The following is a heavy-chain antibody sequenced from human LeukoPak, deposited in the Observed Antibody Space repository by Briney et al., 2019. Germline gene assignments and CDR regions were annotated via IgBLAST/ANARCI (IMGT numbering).Heavy chain of an antibody. V-gene: IGHV3-30*02. Sequence: GGSLRLSCAASGFAFNNYGMHWVRQAPGKGLEWVAFIRYNGNNQYYADSVKGRFTISRDNSKNTLYLQMNSLRAEDTAVYYCAKNSVWFGEFPYYFDYWGQGTLVTVSS. CDR2: IRYNGNNQ. CDR3: AKNSVWFGEFPYYFDY. CDR1: GFAFNNYG. D-gene: IGHD3-10*01. J-gene: IGHJ4*02.